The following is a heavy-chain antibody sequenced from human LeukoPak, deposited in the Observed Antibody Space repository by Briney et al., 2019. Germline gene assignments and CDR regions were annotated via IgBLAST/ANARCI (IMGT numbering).Heavy chain of an antibody. CDR1: GFTFSSYA. V-gene: IGHV3-23*01. J-gene: IGHJ6*02. CDR2: ISGSGGGT. D-gene: IGHD3-10*01. CDR3: AKEDSYYYGSGSFGYYYRMDV. Sequence: AGSLTLSCAASGFTFSSYAMSWVRQPPGTGLEWVSAISGSGGGTYYADSVKGRFTISRDNSKNTLYLQINRLRAEDTAVYYCAKEDSYYYGSGSFGYYYRMDVWGQGTTVTVSS.